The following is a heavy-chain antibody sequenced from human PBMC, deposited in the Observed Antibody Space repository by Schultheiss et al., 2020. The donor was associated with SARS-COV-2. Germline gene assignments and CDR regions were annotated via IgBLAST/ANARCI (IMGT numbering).Heavy chain of an antibody. Sequence: SETLSLTCAVYGGSFSGYYWSWIRQPPGKGLEWIGEINHRGSTNYNPSLKSRVTISVDTSKNQFSLRLTSVTAADTAVYYCARDSRLPSLAVPGYYGMDVWGQGTTVTVSS. CDR3: ARDSRLPSLAVPGYYGMDV. J-gene: IGHJ6*02. CDR2: INHRGST. V-gene: IGHV4-34*01. D-gene: IGHD2-2*01. CDR1: GGSFSGYY.